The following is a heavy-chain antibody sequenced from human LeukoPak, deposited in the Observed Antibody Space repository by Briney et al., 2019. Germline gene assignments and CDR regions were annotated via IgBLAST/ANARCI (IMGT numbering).Heavy chain of an antibody. D-gene: IGHD1-26*01. Sequence: PSGTLSLTCTVSGSMYNYYWSWIRPPPGKGLEWIGYIHYNGITNYNPSLKTRVTMSLDTSKNQVSLNLNSVTAADTAVYYCARHISSGGTYAHFDYWGQGTLVTVSS. CDR2: IHYNGIT. J-gene: IGHJ4*02. CDR3: ARHISSGGTYAHFDY. V-gene: IGHV4-59*08. CDR1: GSMYNYY.